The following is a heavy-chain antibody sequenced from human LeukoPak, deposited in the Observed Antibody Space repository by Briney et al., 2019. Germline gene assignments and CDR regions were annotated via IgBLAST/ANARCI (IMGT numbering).Heavy chain of an antibody. CDR1: GDSNSAYY. J-gene: IGHJ3*01. CDR2: IHPSGST. Sequence: PSETLSLTCFVSGDSNSAYYWTWIRQPAGKGLEWVGRIHPSGSTNYNPSLKSRLFMSLDTSNNQLSLKLTSVTAADTAVYYCARDLVHYYDSSGYYPHDAFDLWGQGIKVAVSS. CDR3: ARDLVHYYDSSGYYPHDAFDL. D-gene: IGHD3-22*01. V-gene: IGHV4-4*07.